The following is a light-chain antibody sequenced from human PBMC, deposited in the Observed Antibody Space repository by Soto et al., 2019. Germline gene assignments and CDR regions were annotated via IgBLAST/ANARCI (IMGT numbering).Light chain of an antibody. CDR2: GNS. CDR1: PFNVGNSG. CDR3: AAWDDSLNGVV. V-gene: IGLV1-44*01. J-gene: IGLJ3*02. Sequence: QSALTQPPSASGTPGQRVTISCSGSPFNVGNSGVNWYQQVPGAAPKLLINGNSQRRSGVPERFSASKSATSASLAISGVQSEDEADYFCAAWDDSLNGVVFGGGTKVTVL.